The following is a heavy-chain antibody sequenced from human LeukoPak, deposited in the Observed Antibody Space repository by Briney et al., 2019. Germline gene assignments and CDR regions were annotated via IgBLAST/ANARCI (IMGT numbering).Heavy chain of an antibody. D-gene: IGHD4-17*01. CDR2: ISWNSGSI. V-gene: IGHV3-9*01. CDR3: AKETYGDYGAAFDY. CDR1: GFTFHDYA. Sequence: GGSLTLSCAASGFTFHDYAMHWVRQAPGKGLEWVSGISWNSGSIGYADSVKGRFTISRDNAKNSLYLQMNSLRAEDTALYYCAKETYGDYGAAFDYWGQGTLVTVSS. J-gene: IGHJ4*02.